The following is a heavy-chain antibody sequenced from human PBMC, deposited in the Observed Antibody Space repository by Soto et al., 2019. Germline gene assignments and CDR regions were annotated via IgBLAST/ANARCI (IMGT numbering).Heavy chain of an antibody. CDR2: ISSSSSYI. Sequence: SGGGLVKPGGSLRLSCAASGFTFSSYSMNWVRQAPGKGLEWVSSISSSSSYIYYADSVKGRFTISRDNAKNSLYLQMNSLRAEDTAVYYCAKQYSSGWDNDFDYWGQGTLVTVSS. D-gene: IGHD6-19*01. CDR1: GFTFSSYS. CDR3: AKQYSSGWDNDFDY. V-gene: IGHV3-21*01. J-gene: IGHJ4*02.